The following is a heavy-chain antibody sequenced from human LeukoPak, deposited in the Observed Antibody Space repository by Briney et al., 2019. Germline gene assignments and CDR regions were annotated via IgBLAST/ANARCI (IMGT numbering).Heavy chain of an antibody. V-gene: IGHV3-7*01. CDR1: GLSFRSYS. CDR2: IKRDGTEK. CDR3: ARAAYSSTWYSRYFDL. Sequence: PGGSLRLSCAASGLSFRSYSMSWVRQAPGKGLEWVANIKRDGTEKHYVGSVEGRFTISRDNAKNSLYLQMNSLRAGDAAVYYCARAAYSSTWYSRYFDLWGRGTLVTVSS. D-gene: IGHD6-13*01. J-gene: IGHJ2*01.